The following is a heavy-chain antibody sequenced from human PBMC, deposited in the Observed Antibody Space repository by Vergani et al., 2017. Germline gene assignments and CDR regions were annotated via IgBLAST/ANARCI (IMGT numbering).Heavy chain of an antibody. Sequence: QVQLVQSGAEVKKPGASVKVSCKASGYTFTSYYMHWVRQAPGQGREWMGIINPSGGSTSYAQKFQGRVTMTRDTSTSTVYMELSSLRPEDTAVYYCASTFSGTFDYWGQGTLVTVSS. CDR3: ASTFSGTFDY. CDR2: INPSGGST. CDR1: GYTFTSYY. J-gene: IGHJ4*02. D-gene: IGHD1-26*01. V-gene: IGHV1-46*03.